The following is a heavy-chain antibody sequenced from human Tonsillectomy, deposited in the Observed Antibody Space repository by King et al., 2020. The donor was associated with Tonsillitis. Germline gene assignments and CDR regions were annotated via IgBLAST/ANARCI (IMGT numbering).Heavy chain of an antibody. CDR3: ERGVEGCSSTSCYPNWFDP. CDR1: GGTFSSYA. V-gene: IGHV1-69*01. CDR2: IIPIFGTA. Sequence: QLVQSGAEVKKPGSSVKVSCKASGGTFSSYAISWVRQAPGQGLEWMGGIIPIFGTANYAQKFQGRVTITADESTSTAYMELSSLRSEDTAVYYCERGVEGCSSTSCYPNWFDPWGQGTLVTVSS. J-gene: IGHJ5*02. D-gene: IGHD2-2*01.